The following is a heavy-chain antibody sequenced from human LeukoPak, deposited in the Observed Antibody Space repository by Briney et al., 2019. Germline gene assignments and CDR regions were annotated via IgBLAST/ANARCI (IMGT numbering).Heavy chain of an antibody. Sequence: GGSLRLSCAASGFTFSSYAMLWVRQSPGKGLEWVAVIPYVGSNKYYADSVKGRFTVSRDNSKNTLYLQMNSLRAEDTAVYYCARDRAYYGSGAYPTQYFDYWGQGTLVTVSS. J-gene: IGHJ4*02. CDR2: IPYVGSNK. D-gene: IGHD3-10*01. CDR1: GFTFSSYA. V-gene: IGHV3-30-3*01. CDR3: ARDRAYYGSGAYPTQYFDY.